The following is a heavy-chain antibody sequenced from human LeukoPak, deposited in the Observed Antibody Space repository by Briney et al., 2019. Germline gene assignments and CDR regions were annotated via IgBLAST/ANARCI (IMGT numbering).Heavy chain of an antibody. Sequence: SVKVSCKASGGTFSSYAISWVRQAPGQGLEWVGRIIPILGIANYAQKFQGRVTITADKSTSTAYMELSSLRSEDTAVYYCARVADYYGSGSYYTRDYFDYWGQGTLVTVSS. CDR1: GGTFSSYA. CDR3: ARVADYYGSGSYYTRDYFDY. CDR2: IIPILGIA. V-gene: IGHV1-69*04. D-gene: IGHD3-10*01. J-gene: IGHJ4*02.